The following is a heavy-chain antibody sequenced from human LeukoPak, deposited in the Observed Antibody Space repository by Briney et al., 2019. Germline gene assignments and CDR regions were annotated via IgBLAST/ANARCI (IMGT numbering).Heavy chain of an antibody. V-gene: IGHV3-53*01. Sequence: GGSLRLSCAASGFTVSSNYMSWVRQAPGKGLEWVSVIYSGGSTYYADSVKGRFTISRDNSKNTLYLQMNSLRAEDTAVYYCARSRSGYSYDHAAFEIWGQGTMVTVSS. J-gene: IGHJ3*02. CDR1: GFTVSSNY. CDR2: IYSGGST. D-gene: IGHD5-18*01. CDR3: ARSRSGYSYDHAAFEI.